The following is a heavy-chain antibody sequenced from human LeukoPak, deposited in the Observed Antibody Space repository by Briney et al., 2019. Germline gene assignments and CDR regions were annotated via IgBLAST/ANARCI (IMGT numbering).Heavy chain of an antibody. CDR1: GFSLSLNG. CDR3: ARDIRVRYMPMVRAVEYYRYHAMDV. Sequence: GGSLRLSCAPPGFSLSLNGMHGLPQAPGKGGEGVAFISHGGKKNYYTDPVKGRFTVSRDSSKSTLFLQMDSLRRDDTAVYYCARDIRVRYMPMVRAVEYYRYHAMDVWGQGTTLTVYS. J-gene: IGHJ6*02. D-gene: IGHD3-10*01. V-gene: IGHV3-30*03. CDR2: ISHGGKKN.